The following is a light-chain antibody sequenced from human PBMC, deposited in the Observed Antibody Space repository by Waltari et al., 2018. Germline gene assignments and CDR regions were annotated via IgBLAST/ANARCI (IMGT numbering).Light chain of an antibody. Sequence: QSVVTQPPSASGTPGQRVTISCSGSGSNVGSKTVYWYQQYPGTAPKVLIYRNNRRPCGVPNLFSGSKLRTSASLAISGLRSEDEAAYYCAAWDDSLSGVVFGGGTKLTVL. CDR2: RNN. J-gene: IGLJ2*01. V-gene: IGLV1-47*01. CDR1: GSNVGSKT. CDR3: AAWDDSLSGVV.